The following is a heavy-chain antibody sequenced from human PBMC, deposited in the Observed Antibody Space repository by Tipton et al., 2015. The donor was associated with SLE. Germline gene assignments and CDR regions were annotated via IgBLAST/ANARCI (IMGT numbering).Heavy chain of an antibody. Sequence: QLVQSGAEVKKPGSSVKVSCKASGGTFSSYAISWVRQAPGQGLEWMGGIIPIFGTANYAQKFQGRVTITTDESTSAASMGLSSLRSGDTAVYSCARGGYYGSGSSDYWGQGTLVTVSS. CDR3: ARGGYYGSGSSDY. CDR2: IIPIFGTA. J-gene: IGHJ4*02. V-gene: IGHV1-69*05. CDR1: GGTFSSYA. D-gene: IGHD3-10*01.